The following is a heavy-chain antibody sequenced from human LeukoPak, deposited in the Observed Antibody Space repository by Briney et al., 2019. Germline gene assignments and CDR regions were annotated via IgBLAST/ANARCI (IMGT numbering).Heavy chain of an antibody. CDR3: ARGPPYDFWSGSRWFDP. J-gene: IGHJ5*02. CDR2: INPISGGT. D-gene: IGHD3-3*01. Sequence: ASVKVSCKASGYTFTGYYMHWVRQAPGQGLEWMGWINPISGGTNYAQKFQGRVTMTRDTSISTAYMELSRLRSDDTAVYYCARGPPYDFWSGSRWFDPWGQGTLVTVSS. V-gene: IGHV1-2*02. CDR1: GYTFTGYY.